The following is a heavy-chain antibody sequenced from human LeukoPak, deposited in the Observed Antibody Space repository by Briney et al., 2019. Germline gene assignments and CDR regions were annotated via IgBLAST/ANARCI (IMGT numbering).Heavy chain of an antibody. CDR1: GFTFSTFA. V-gene: IGHV3-23*01. J-gene: IGHJ4*02. Sequence: PGGSLRLSCAASGFTFSTFAMIWVRQPPGKGLEWVSSIFPSGGEIHYADSVRGRFTISRDNSKNTMYLQMNSLRAEDTAVCYCAKSPDTWNYGFLEYWGQGTLVTVSS. D-gene: IGHD1-7*01. CDR3: AKSPDTWNYGFLEY. CDR2: IFPSGGEI.